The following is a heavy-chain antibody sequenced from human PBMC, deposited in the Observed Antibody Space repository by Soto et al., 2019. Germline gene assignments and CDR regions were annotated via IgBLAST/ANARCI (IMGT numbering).Heavy chain of an antibody. Sequence: ASVKVSCKVSGYTLTELSMHWVRQAPGKGLEWMGGFDPEDGETIYAQKFRGRVTMTEDTSTDTAYMELSSLRSEDTAVYYCATAGYCSGGSCYPADYWGQGTLVTVSS. V-gene: IGHV1-24*01. D-gene: IGHD2-15*01. J-gene: IGHJ4*02. CDR1: GYTLTELS. CDR3: ATAGYCSGGSCYPADY. CDR2: FDPEDGET.